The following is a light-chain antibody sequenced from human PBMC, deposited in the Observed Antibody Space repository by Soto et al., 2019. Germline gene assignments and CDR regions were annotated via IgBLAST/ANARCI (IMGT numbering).Light chain of an antibody. J-gene: IGKJ2*01. CDR1: QSVSSN. CDR2: GAS. Sequence: EIVMTQSPATLAVSPGERATLSCRASQSVSSNLAWYQQKPGQAPRLLIYGASTRATGIPARFSGSGSGTEFTLTISNLQSDDFPVYYCQQYNNWPPENTFGQGTKLEI. V-gene: IGKV3-15*01. CDR3: QQYNNWPPENT.